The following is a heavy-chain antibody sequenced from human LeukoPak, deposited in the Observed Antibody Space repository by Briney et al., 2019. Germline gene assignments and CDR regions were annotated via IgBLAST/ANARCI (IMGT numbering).Heavy chain of an antibody. Sequence: PGGSLRLSCAASGFTFSSYEMNWVRQAPGKGLEWVSYISSSGSTIYYADSVKGRFTISRDNAKNSLYLQMNSLRAEDTALYYCARFPDSRQNYFFDYWGQGTLVTVSS. V-gene: IGHV3-48*03. J-gene: IGHJ4*02. D-gene: IGHD3-22*01. CDR2: ISSSGSTI. CDR1: GFTFSSYE. CDR3: ARFPDSRQNYFFDY.